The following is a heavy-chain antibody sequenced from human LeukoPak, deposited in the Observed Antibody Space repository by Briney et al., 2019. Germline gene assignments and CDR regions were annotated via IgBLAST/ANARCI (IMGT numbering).Heavy chain of an antibody. D-gene: IGHD3-3*01. CDR1: GGSISSSSYY. Sequence: PSETLSLTCTVSGGSISSSSYYWGWIRQPPGKGLEWIGSIYYSGSTYYNLSLKSRVTISVDTSKNQFSLKLSSVTAADTAVYYCARQNYDFWSGYYTGAYFDYWGQGTLVTVSS. J-gene: IGHJ4*02. CDR2: IYYSGST. V-gene: IGHV4-39*01. CDR3: ARQNYDFWSGYYTGAYFDY.